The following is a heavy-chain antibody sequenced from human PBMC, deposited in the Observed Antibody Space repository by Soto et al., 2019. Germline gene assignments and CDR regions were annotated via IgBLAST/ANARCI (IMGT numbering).Heavy chain of an antibody. CDR3: ARGGGSDSFDY. CDR1: GASITFGGYS. CDR2: INHLETT. J-gene: IGHJ4*02. V-gene: IGHV4-30-2*01. Sequence: QLQPHESGSGLVKPSQTLSLTCTVSGASITFGGYSWSWIRQTPGKGLEWIGYINHLETTFYNPSFESRLTLSIDRAKNQFSLKLHSMSAADRAVYFCARGGGSDSFDYWGQGILVTVSS. D-gene: IGHD1-26*01.